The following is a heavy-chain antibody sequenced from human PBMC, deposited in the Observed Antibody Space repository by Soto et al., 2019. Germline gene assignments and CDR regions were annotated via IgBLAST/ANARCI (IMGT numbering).Heavy chain of an antibody. J-gene: IGHJ6*02. Sequence: EVQLLESGGGLVQPGGSLRLSCAASGFTFSSYAMSWVRQAPGKGLEWVSAISGSGGSTYYADSVTGRFTIARDNSKNTLYLQMNSLSAEDTAVYYCAKVTDCSGGSCYPVDYYGIDVWGQGTTVTVSS. D-gene: IGHD2-15*01. CDR1: GFTFSSYA. CDR3: AKVTDCSGGSCYPVDYYGIDV. CDR2: ISGSGGST. V-gene: IGHV3-23*01.